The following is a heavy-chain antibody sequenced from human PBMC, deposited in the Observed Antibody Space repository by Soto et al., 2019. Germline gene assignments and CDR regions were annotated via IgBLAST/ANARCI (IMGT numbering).Heavy chain of an antibody. CDR1: GGSFSGYY. D-gene: IGHD3-9*01. CDR3: ARSFLTGYNWFDP. V-gene: IGHV4-34*01. J-gene: IGHJ5*02. CDR2: INHSGST. Sequence: SETLSLTCAVYGGSFSGYYWSWIRQPPGKGLEWIGEINHSGSTNYNPSLKSRVTISVDTSKNQFSLKLSSVTAADTAVYYCARSFLTGYNWFDPWGQGTLVTVSS.